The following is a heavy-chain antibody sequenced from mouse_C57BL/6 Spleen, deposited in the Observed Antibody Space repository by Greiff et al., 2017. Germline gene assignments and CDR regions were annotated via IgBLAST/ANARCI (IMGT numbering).Heavy chain of an antibody. D-gene: IGHD2-3*01. CDR2: IDPNSGGT. J-gene: IGHJ3*01. V-gene: IGHV1-72*01. CDR1: GYTFTSYG. CDR3: AREEVYDLYAY. Sequence: QVQLQQPGAELVKPGASVKLSCKASGYTFTSYGMRWVKQRPGRGLEWIGRIDPNSGGTKYNEKFKSKATPTADKPSSTTYVQLSILTSEYAAVYDCAREEVYDLYAYWGQGTLVTVSA.